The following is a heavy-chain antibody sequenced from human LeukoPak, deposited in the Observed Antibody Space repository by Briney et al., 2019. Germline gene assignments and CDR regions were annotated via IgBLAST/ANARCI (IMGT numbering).Heavy chain of an antibody. CDR2: IYYSGST. J-gene: IGHJ4*02. CDR1: GGSVSSGSYY. D-gene: IGHD5-24*01. CDR3: ARGGWLQHTFDY. V-gene: IGHV4-61*01. Sequence: SETPSLTCTVSGGSVSSGSYYWSWIRQPPGKGLEWIGYIYYSGSTNYNPSLKSRVTISVDTSKNQFSLKLSSVTAADTAVYYCARGGWLQHTFDYWGQGTLVTVSS.